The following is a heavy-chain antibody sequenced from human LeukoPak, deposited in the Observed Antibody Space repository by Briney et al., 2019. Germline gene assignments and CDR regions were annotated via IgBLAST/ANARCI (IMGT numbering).Heavy chain of an antibody. V-gene: IGHV3-66*01. D-gene: IGHD4/OR15-4a*01. CDR2: IYSGGST. Sequence: GGSLRLSCAASGFTFSSNYMSWVRQAPGKGLEWVSVIYSGGSTYYADSVKGRFTISRDNSKNTLYLQMNSLRAEDTAVYYCARGSSYGDYYYYGMDVWGQGTTVTVSS. CDR1: GFTFSSNY. J-gene: IGHJ6*02. CDR3: ARGSSYGDYYYYGMDV.